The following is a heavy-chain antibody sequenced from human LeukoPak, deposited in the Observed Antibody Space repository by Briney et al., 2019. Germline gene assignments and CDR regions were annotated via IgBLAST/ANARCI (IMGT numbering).Heavy chain of an antibody. CDR2: IKQDGSEK. Sequence: GGSLRLSCAASGLTFSIYTMNWVRQAPGKGLEWVANIKQDGSEKYYVDSVKGRFTISRDNAKNSLYLQMNSLRAEDTAVYYCARDSNDSSGWYGFDPWGQGTLVTVSS. J-gene: IGHJ5*02. CDR3: ARDSNDSSGWYGFDP. V-gene: IGHV3-7*01. CDR1: GLTFSIYT. D-gene: IGHD6-19*01.